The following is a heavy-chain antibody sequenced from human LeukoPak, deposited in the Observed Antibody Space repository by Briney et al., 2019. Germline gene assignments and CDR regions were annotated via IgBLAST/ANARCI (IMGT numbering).Heavy chain of an antibody. V-gene: IGHV3-30*18. CDR3: AKGGGSYYYTHLDY. D-gene: IGHD1-26*01. J-gene: IGHJ4*02. CDR2: ISYDGSNK. Sequence: PGGSLRLSCAASGFTFSSYGMHWVRQAPGKGLEWVAVISYDGSNKYYADSVKGRFTISRDISKNTLCLQMNSLRAEDTAVYYCAKGGGSYYYTHLDYWGQGTLVTVSS. CDR1: GFTFSSYG.